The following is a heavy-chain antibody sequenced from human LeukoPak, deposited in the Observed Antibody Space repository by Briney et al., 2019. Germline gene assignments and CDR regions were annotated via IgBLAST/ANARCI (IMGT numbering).Heavy chain of an antibody. CDR3: ARDSYGDYVLDY. V-gene: IGHV3-21*01. CDR2: ISRSSSYI. CDR1: GFTFSSYS. Sequence: GGSLRLSCAASGFTFSSYSMNWVRQAPGKGLEWVSSISRSSSYIYYADSVKGRFTISRDNAKNSLYPQMNSLRAEDTAVYYCARDSYGDYVLDYWGQGTLVTVSS. D-gene: IGHD4-17*01. J-gene: IGHJ4*02.